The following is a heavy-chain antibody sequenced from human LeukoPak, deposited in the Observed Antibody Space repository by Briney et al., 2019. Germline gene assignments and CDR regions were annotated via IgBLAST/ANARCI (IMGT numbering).Heavy chain of an antibody. J-gene: IGHJ4*02. V-gene: IGHV5-51*01. CDR1: GYSFTSYW. CDR2: IYPGDSDT. D-gene: IGHD1-26*01. Sequence: GESLKISCKGSGYSFTSYWIGWVRQLPGKGLEWMGIIYPGDSDTRYSPSFQGQVTISADKSISTAYLQWSSLKASDTAMYYCARLLGGWELMNGYFDYWGQGTLVTVSS. CDR3: ARLLGGWELMNGYFDY.